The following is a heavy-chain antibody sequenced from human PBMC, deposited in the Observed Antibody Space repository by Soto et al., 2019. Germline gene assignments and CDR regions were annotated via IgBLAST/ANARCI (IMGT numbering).Heavy chain of an antibody. J-gene: IGHJ5*02. CDR1: GYIFTSYY. D-gene: IGHD3-16*02. Sequence: ASVKVSCKASGYIFTSYYIHWVRQAPGQGLEWMGWINPFDGSRMFAQSFQGRVTMTRDTSTSTVYMEVSSLRSEDTAVYYCAREGPNHRLSWGQGTLVTVSS. CDR3: AREGPNHRLS. CDR2: INPFDGSR. V-gene: IGHV1-46*01.